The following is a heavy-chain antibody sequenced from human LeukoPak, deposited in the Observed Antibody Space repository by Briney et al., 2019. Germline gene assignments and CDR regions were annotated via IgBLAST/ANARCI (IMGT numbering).Heavy chain of an antibody. V-gene: IGHV3-48*01. CDR2: ISSSSYSI. CDR1: GFTFSDYG. D-gene: IGHD2-15*01. J-gene: IGHJ4*02. CDR3: ARRFREGSCSGGSCYSFGY. Sequence: GALRLSCAASGFTFSDYGMNWVRQAPGKGLEWVSHISSSSYSIYYADSVKGRFTVSRDNAKKSLYLQMNSLKVEDTAVYYCARRFREGSCSGGSCYSFGYWGQGTLVTVSS.